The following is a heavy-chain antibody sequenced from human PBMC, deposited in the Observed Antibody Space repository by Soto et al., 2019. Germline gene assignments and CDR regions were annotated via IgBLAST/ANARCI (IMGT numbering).Heavy chain of an antibody. CDR1: GFTFSSYE. D-gene: IGHD6-6*01. CDR3: VLAARPFYYYGMDV. J-gene: IGHJ6*02. V-gene: IGHV3-48*03. Sequence: EVQLVESGGGLVQPGGSLRLSCAASGFTFSSYEMNWVRQAPGKGLAWVSYISSSGSTIYYADSVKGRFTISRDNAKNSLYLQMNSLRAEDTAVYYCVLAARPFYYYGMDVWGQGTTVTVSS. CDR2: ISSSGSTI.